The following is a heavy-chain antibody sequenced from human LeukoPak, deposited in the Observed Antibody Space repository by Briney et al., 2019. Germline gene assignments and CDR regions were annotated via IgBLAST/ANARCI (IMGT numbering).Heavy chain of an antibody. CDR2: ISGSGGST. CDR1: GFTFSSYA. CDR3: AKSYGGYYYDSSGYYFSY. V-gene: IGHV3-23*01. Sequence: GGSLRLSCAASGFTFSSYAMSWVRQAPGKGLEWVSAISGSGGSTYYADSVKGRFTISRDNSKNTLYLQMNSLRAEDTAVYYCAKSYGGYYYDSSGYYFSYWGKGPLVTVSS. D-gene: IGHD3-22*01. J-gene: IGHJ4*02.